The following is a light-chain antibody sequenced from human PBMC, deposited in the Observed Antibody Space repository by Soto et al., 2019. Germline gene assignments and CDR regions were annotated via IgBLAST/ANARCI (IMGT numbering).Light chain of an antibody. J-gene: IGLJ2*01. CDR3: CSYAGSRGLV. Sequence: QSVLTQPASVSGSPGQSITISCTGTSSNVGGYDLVSWYQQLPGKAPKLMIYEGSQRPSGVSHRFSGSKSGNTASLTISGLQAEDEADYYCCSYAGSRGLVFGGGTKLTVL. V-gene: IGLV2-23*01. CDR1: SSNVGGYDL. CDR2: EGS.